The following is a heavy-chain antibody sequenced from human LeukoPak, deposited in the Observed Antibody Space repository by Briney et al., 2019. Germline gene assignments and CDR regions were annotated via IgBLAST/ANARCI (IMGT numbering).Heavy chain of an antibody. CDR3: VRFFTFNDYYYYYGMDV. V-gene: IGHV1-2*04. Sequence: GASVKVSCKASGYTFTGYYMHWVRQAPGQGLEWMGWINPNSGGTNYAQKFQGWVTMTRDTSISTAYMELSRLRSDDTAVYYCVRFFTFNDYYYYYGMDVWGQGTTVTVSS. CDR2: INPNSGGT. D-gene: IGHD3-3*01. CDR1: GYTFTGYY. J-gene: IGHJ6*02.